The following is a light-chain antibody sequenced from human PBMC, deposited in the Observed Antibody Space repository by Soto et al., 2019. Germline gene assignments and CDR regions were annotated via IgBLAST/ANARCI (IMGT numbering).Light chain of an antibody. V-gene: IGKV3-20*01. CDR3: QQYSSSSWT. J-gene: IGKJ1*01. Sequence: EIVLTQSPGTLSLSPGERATLSCRASQSVTSSYLAWYQQKPGQAPRLLIYGASSRATGIPDRFSGSGSGTDFTLTIGRLEPEDFAVYYCQQYSSSSWTCGQGTKVDIK. CDR2: GAS. CDR1: QSVTSSY.